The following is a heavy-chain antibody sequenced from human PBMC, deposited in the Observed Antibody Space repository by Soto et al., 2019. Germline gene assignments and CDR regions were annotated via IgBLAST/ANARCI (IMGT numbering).Heavy chain of an antibody. V-gene: IGHV3-21*01. Sequence: PGGSLRLSCAASGFTFSSYSMNWVRQAPGKGLEWVSSISSSSSYIYYADSVKGRFTISRDNAKNSLYLQMNSLRAEDTAVYYCARDSFTIFGVVISEYYYYMDVWGKGTTVTVSS. CDR3: ARDSFTIFGVVISEYYYYMDV. CDR2: ISSSSSYI. CDR1: GFTFSSYS. D-gene: IGHD3-3*01. J-gene: IGHJ6*03.